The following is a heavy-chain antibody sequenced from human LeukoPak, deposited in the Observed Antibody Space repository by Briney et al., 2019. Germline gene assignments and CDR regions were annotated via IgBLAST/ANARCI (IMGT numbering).Heavy chain of an antibody. CDR2: ISSSSSYI. CDR3: ARGRLECSSTSCYSLTDYYGMDV. CDR1: GFTFSSYS. D-gene: IGHD2-2*01. V-gene: IGHV3-21*01. J-gene: IGHJ6*02. Sequence: PGGSLRLSCAASGFTFSSYSMNWVRQAPGKGLEWVSSISSSSSYIYYADSVKGRFTISRDNAKNSLYLQMNSLRAEDTAVYYCARGRLECSSTSCYSLTDYYGMDVWGQGTTVTVSS.